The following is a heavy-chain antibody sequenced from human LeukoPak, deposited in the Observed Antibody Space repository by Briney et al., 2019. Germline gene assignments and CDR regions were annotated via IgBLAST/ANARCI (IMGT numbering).Heavy chain of an antibody. CDR1: GGTISSYY. J-gene: IGHJ6*02. CDR2: IYYSGST. CDR3: ASLTVSSSYLGYYYGMDV. Sequence: SETLSLTCTVSGGTISSYYWSWIRQPPGKGLEWIGYIYYSGSTNYNPSLKSRVTISVDTSKNQFSLQLSSVTAADTAVYYCASLTVSSSYLGYYYGMDVWGQGTTVTVSS. V-gene: IGHV4-59*01. D-gene: IGHD6-13*01.